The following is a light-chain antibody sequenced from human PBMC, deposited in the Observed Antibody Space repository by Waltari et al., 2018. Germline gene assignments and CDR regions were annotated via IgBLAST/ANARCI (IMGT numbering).Light chain of an antibody. CDR3: QKYNSAPWT. V-gene: IGKV1-27*01. J-gene: IGKJ1*01. CDR1: QGISNY. Sequence: DIQMTQSPSSLSASVGDRVTITCRESQGISNYLAWYQQKPGKVPKLLIYAASTWQSGVPSRFSGSGSGTDFTLTISSLQPEDVATYYCQKYNSAPWTFGQGTKVEIK. CDR2: AAS.